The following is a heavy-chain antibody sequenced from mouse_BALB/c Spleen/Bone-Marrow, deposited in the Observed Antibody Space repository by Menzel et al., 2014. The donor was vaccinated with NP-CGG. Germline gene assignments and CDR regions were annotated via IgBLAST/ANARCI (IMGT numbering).Heavy chain of an antibody. D-gene: IGHD3-3*01. Sequence: QVQLKESGAELGRPGASVKLSCKASGYSFTSYWMNWVKQKPGQGLERIGMIHLSDSESRLNQKFKDKATLTVDKSSSTAYMQLSSPTSEDSAVYYCTRYDLTTRAFAYWGQGTLVTVSA. CDR3: TRYDLTTRAFAY. CDR1: GYSFTSYW. J-gene: IGHJ3*01. CDR2: IHLSDSES. V-gene: IGHV1-61*01.